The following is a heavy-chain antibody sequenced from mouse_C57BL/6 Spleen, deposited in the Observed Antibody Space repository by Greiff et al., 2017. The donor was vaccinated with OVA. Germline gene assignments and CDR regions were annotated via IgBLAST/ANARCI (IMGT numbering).Heavy chain of an antibody. CDR3: ARVEVYGGMDY. V-gene: IGHV1-63*01. CDR1: GYTFTNYW. CDR2: IYPGGGYT. Sequence: QVQLQQSGAELVRPGTSVKMSCKASGYTFTNYWIGWAKQRPGHGLEWIGDIYPGGGYTNYNEKFKGKATLTADKSSSTAYMQFSSLTSEDSAIYYCARVEVYGGMDYWGQGTSVTVSS. D-gene: IGHD1-1*02. J-gene: IGHJ4*01.